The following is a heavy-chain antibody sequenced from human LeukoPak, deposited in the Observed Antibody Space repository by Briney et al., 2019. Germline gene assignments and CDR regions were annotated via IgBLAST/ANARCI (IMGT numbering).Heavy chain of an antibody. CDR1: GYTFTSYY. V-gene: IGHV1-46*01. J-gene: IGHJ6*02. CDR2: INPSGGST. Sequence: ASVKVSCTASGYTFTSYYMHWVRQAPGQGLEWMGIINPSGGSTSYAQKFQGRVTMTRDTSTSTVYMELSSLRSEDTAVYYCARGRNGEYYYYGMDVWGQGTTVTVSS. CDR3: ARGRNGEYYYYGMDV. D-gene: IGHD1-14*01.